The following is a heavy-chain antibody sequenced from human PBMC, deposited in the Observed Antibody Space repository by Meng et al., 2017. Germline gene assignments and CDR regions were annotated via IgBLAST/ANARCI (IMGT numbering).Heavy chain of an antibody. CDR2: INHSGST. D-gene: IGHD2-21*02. Sequence: QVQLQQWGAGLLKSSETLSLTCAVYGGSFSGYYWSWIRQPPGKGLEWIGEINHSGSTNYNPSLKSRVTISVDTSKNQFSLKLSSVTAADTAVYYCARVGKVVTAPLTYWGQGTLVTVSS. V-gene: IGHV4-34*01. CDR1: GGSFSGYY. J-gene: IGHJ4*02. CDR3: ARVGKVVTAPLTY.